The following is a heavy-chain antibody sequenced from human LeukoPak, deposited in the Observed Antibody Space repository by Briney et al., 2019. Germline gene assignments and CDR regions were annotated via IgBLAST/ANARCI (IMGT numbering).Heavy chain of an antibody. Sequence: HGGSLRLSCAASGFSFSSYEMNWVRQAPEKGLEWVSYITSSGNTIYYADSVKGRFTISRDNAKNSLYLQMNSLRGEDTAVYYCARAPYSSGWSCLDYWGQGILVTVS. J-gene: IGHJ4*02. CDR2: ITSSGNTI. CDR3: ARAPYSSGWSCLDY. V-gene: IGHV3-48*03. CDR1: GFSFSSYE. D-gene: IGHD6-19*01.